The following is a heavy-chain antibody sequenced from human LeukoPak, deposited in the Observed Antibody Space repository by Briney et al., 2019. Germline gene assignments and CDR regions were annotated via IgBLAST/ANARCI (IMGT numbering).Heavy chain of an antibody. CDR3: ARGDFRSAYYSRYFYMDV. D-gene: IGHD3-3*01. CDR2: IYASGST. CDR1: GGSISSYH. J-gene: IGHJ6*03. Sequence: SETLSLTCTVSGGSISSYHWSWIRQPPGKGLEWIGNIYASGSTNYNPSLESRVTISVDSSKTQISLKLSSVTAADTAVYYCARGDFRSAYYSRYFYMDVWGKGTTVTVSS. V-gene: IGHV4-4*09.